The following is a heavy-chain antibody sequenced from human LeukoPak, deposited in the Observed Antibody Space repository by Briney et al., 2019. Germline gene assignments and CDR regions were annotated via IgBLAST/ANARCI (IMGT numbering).Heavy chain of an antibody. CDR2: IYTSGST. V-gene: IGHV4-4*07. CDR1: GGSISSYY. Sequence: SETLSLTCTVSGGSISSYYWSWIRQPAGKGLEWIGRIYTSGSTNYNPSLKSRVTISVDTSKNQFSLKLSSVTAADTAVYYCAREVSVLSGSGNSAFDIWGQGAMVTVSS. CDR3: AREVSVLSGSGNSAFDI. D-gene: IGHD3-10*01. J-gene: IGHJ3*02.